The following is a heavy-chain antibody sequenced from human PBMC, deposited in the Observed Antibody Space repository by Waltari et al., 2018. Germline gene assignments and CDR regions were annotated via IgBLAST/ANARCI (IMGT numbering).Heavy chain of an antibody. V-gene: IGHV1-8*03. CDR3: ARWQQLVAGSGMDV. D-gene: IGHD6-13*01. CDR2: MNPNSGNT. J-gene: IGHJ6*02. CDR1: GYTFPSYD. Sequence: QVQLVQSGAEVTKPGASVKVSCKASGYTFPSYDINWVPQATGQGLEWMGWMNPNSGNTGYAQKFQGRVTITRNTSISTAYMELSSLRSEDTAVYYCARWQQLVAGSGMDVWGQGTTVTVSS.